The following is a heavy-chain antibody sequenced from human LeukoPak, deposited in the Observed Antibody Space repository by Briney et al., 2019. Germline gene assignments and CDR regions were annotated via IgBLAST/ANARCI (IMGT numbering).Heavy chain of an antibody. V-gene: IGHV3-7*01. D-gene: IGHD5-18*01. CDR3: ARDQRRGLSYGYDS. J-gene: IGHJ5*02. Sequence: PGGSLRLSCAASGFIFSSYWMTWVRQAPGKGLEWVANIKQDGSEKYYVDSVKGRFTISRDNAKNSLYLQLNSLRAEDTAVYYCARDQRRGLSYGYDSWGQGTLVTVSS. CDR2: IKQDGSEK. CDR1: GFIFSSYW.